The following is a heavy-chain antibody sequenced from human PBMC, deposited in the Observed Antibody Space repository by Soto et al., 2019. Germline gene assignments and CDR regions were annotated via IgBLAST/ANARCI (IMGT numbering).Heavy chain of an antibody. CDR1: VSTFTSYA. CDR2: INAGNGNT. V-gene: IGHV1-3*01. J-gene: IGHJ4*02. Sequence: ASVKVSSKASVSTFTSYAMHGVPEAAGQRLEWMGWINAGNGNTKYSQKFQGRVTITRDTSASTAYMELSSLRSEDTAVYYCAHDFWSGYSVEWGQGTLVTVSS. CDR3: AHDFWSGYSVE. D-gene: IGHD3-3*01.